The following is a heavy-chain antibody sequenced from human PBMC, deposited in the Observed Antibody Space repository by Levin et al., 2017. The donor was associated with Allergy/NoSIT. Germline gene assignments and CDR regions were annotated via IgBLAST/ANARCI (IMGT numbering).Heavy chain of an antibody. D-gene: IGHD1-26*01. Sequence: GASVKVSCKASGYAFPDYHLHWVRQVPGRGLEWMATINPSGGATSYPQKFQGRVTMTSDRFTSTVYMEMTNVRSEDTALYFCARTKYSSSSDWFDLWGQGTQVTVSS. CDR3: ARTKYSSSSDWFDL. J-gene: IGHJ5*02. CDR2: INPSGGAT. V-gene: IGHV1-46*01. CDR1: GYAFPDYH.